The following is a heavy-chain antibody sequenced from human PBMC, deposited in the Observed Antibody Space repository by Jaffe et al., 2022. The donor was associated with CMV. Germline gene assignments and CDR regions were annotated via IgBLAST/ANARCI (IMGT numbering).Heavy chain of an antibody. J-gene: IGHJ3*01. CDR3: ASVQTYDLCSSDCGFNV. Sequence: QVQLLESGPGLVKPSETLSLTCTVSGASITRAYHHWSWIRLHPGGGPEWLGYINFNGVSFYNPSLKSRVALSRDTSRNQFSLKLSSVTAADTAVYYCASVQTYDLCSSDCGFNVWGQGTMVTVSS. CDR2: INFNGVS. D-gene: IGHD2-21*02. CDR1: GASITRAYHH. V-gene: IGHV4-31*03.